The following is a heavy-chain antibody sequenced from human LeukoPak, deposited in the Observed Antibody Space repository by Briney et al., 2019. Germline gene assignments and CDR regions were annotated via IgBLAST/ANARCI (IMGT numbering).Heavy chain of an antibody. CDR3: ARGPIAVAGTPSIYQH. CDR2: IWSDGSIK. J-gene: IGHJ1*01. V-gene: IGHV3-33*01. D-gene: IGHD6-19*01. CDR1: GFTFSNYG. Sequence: GRSLRLSCAASGFTFSNYGMHCVRQAPGKGLEWVAVIWSDGSIKYYADSVKGRFTISRDNSRNTLYLQMNSLRAEDTAVYYCARGPIAVAGTPSIYQHWGQGTLVTVSS.